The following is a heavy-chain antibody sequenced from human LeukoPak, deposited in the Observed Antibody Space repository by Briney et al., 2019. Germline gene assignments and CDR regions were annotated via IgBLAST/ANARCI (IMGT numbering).Heavy chain of an antibody. CDR3: ARVVRDCSSTSCYDRSGWFDP. J-gene: IGHJ5*02. D-gene: IGHD2-2*01. Sequence: ASVKVSCKASGGTFSSYAISWVRQAPGQGLEWMGGIIPIFGTANYAQKFQGRVTITADKSTSTAYMELSSLRSEDTAVYYCARVVRDCSSTSCYDRSGWFDPWGQGTLVTVSS. V-gene: IGHV1-69*06. CDR1: GGTFSSYA. CDR2: IIPIFGTA.